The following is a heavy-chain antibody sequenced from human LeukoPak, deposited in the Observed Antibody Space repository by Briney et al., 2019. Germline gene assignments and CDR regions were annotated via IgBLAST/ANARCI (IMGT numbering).Heavy chain of an antibody. D-gene: IGHD6-13*01. V-gene: IGHV1-18*01. CDR1: GYTFTSYG. J-gene: IGHJ4*02. CDR3: ARERFTGSSWQLYYFDY. Sequence: AASVKVSCKASGYTFTSYGISWVRQAPGQGLEWMGWISAYNGNTNYAQKLQGRVTMTRDTSTSTVYMELSSLRSEDTAVYYCARERFTGSSWQLYYFDYWGQGTLVTVSS. CDR2: ISAYNGNT.